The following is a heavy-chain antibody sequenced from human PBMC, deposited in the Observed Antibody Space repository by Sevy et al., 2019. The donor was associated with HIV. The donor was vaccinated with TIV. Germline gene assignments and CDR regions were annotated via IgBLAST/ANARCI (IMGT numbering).Heavy chain of an antibody. J-gene: IGHJ6*02. Sequence: SQTLSLTCAISGDSVSSSSAAWNWIRQSPSRGLEWLGRTYYRSNWYNDYAVSVKIRITINPDTSKNQFSLQLNSVTPEDTAVYYCARATLRFFRNSFYYYYGMDVWGQGTTVTVSS. CDR3: ARATLRFFRNSFYYYYGMDV. CDR2: TYYRSNWYN. D-gene: IGHD3-3*01. CDR1: GDSVSSSSAA. V-gene: IGHV6-1*01.